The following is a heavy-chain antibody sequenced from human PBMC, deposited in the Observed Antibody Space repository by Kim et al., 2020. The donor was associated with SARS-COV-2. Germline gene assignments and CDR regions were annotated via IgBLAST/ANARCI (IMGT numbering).Heavy chain of an antibody. CDR2: IRSKAYGGTT. V-gene: IGHV3-49*03. D-gene: IGHD3-22*01. CDR3: INYYDGSGYYWDYFDY. J-gene: IGHJ4*02. Sequence: SLRLSCTASGFTFGDYAMSWFRQAPGKGLEWVAFIRSKAYGGTTEYAASVQGRFTISRDDSKSIAYLHMNSLKTEATAVYYCINYYDGSGYYWDYFDYWGQGTLVTVSS. CDR1: GFTFGDYA.